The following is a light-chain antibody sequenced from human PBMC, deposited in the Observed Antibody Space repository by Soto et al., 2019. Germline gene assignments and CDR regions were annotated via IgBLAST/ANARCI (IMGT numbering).Light chain of an antibody. J-gene: IGKJ1*01. CDR3: QQSYSTPPWT. CDR2: AAS. V-gene: IGKV1-39*01. Sequence: DIQMTQSPSSLSASVGDRVTITCRASQSIVTYLNWYLQKPGKAPKLLIYAASNLQSGVPSRFSGSGSGTDFTLTISSLQPEDCATYFCQQSYSTPPWTFGQGTKVEI. CDR1: QSIVTY.